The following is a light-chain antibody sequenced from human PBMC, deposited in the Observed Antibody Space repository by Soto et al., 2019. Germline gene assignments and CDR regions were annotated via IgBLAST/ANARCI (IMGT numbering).Light chain of an antibody. Sequence: ETVMTQSPATLSVSPGEKVTLSCRASESLSRNLAWYQQKSGQAPRLLIYGASTRATGVPARFSGSGSGTDFILTISGLQSEDFAVYYCQQYNDWPPYTFGQGTKLEMK. V-gene: IGKV3-15*01. J-gene: IGKJ2*01. CDR1: ESLSRN. CDR2: GAS. CDR3: QQYNDWPPYT.